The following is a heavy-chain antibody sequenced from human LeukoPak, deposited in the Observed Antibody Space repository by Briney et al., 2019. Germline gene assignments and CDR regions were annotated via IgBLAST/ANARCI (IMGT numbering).Heavy chain of an antibody. Sequence: ASVKVSCKASGYTFTSYYMHWVRQAPGQGLEWRGIINPSGGSTSYAQKFQGRVTMTRDTSTSTVYMELSSLRSEDTAVYYCARNLWFGESSDAFDMWGQGTMVTVSS. CDR3: ARNLWFGESSDAFDM. J-gene: IGHJ3*02. CDR1: GYTFTSYY. CDR2: INPSGGST. V-gene: IGHV1-46*01. D-gene: IGHD3-10*01.